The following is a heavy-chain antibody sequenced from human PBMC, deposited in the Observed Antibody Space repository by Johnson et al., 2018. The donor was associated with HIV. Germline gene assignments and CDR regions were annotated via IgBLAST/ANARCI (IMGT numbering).Heavy chain of an antibody. V-gene: IGHV3-9*01. Sequence: VQLVESGGGLVQPGRSLRLSCAASGFTFDDYAMHWVRQAPGKGLEWVSGINWNGGSKDYVDSVKGRFTISRANAKKSLYLQMNSLRAEDTALYYCAKVAYHYDSSGYEDALDIWGQGTMVTVSS. CDR1: GFTFDDYA. CDR3: AKVAYHYDSSGYEDALDI. D-gene: IGHD3-22*01. J-gene: IGHJ3*02. CDR2: INWNGGSK.